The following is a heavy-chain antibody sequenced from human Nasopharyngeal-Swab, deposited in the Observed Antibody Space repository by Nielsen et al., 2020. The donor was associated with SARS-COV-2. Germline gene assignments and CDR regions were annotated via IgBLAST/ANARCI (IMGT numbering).Heavy chain of an antibody. CDR2: IYYSGST. D-gene: IGHD5-12*01. V-gene: IGHV4-61*05. Sequence: GSLRLSCTVSGGSISSSSYYWSWIRQPPGKGLEWIGYIYYSGSTNYNPSLKSRVTISVDTSKNQFSLKLSSVTAADTAVYYCARKSGWLGAFDIWGQGTMVTVSS. CDR1: GGSISSSSYY. J-gene: IGHJ3*02. CDR3: ARKSGWLGAFDI.